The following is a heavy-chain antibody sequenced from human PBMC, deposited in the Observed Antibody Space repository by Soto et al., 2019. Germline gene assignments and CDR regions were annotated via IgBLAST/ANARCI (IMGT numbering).Heavy chain of an antibody. CDR2: ISSSGTTT. J-gene: IGHJ4*02. Sequence: PGGSLRLSCAASGFTFRSYEMNWVRQAPGKGLEWISYISSSGTTTYYADSVKGRFTISRDNANNSLVLQMNSLRAEDTAVYYCARDPALRYFDWLGYFFDYWGQGNLVTVSS. CDR3: ARDPALRYFDWLGYFFDY. V-gene: IGHV3-48*03. D-gene: IGHD3-9*01. CDR1: GFTFRSYE.